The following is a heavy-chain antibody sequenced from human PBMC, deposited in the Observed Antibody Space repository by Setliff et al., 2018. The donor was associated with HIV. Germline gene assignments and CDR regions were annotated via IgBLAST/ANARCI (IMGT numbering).Heavy chain of an antibody. V-gene: IGHV3-23*01. D-gene: IGHD3-3*01. CDR1: GFTFSSYA. CDR3: AKGGFLEWSEYYYYYYYMDV. CDR2: ISGSGGST. Sequence: PGGSLRLSCAASGFTFSSYAMSWVRQAPGKGLEWVSAISGSGGSTYYADSVKGRFTISRDNSKNTPYLQMNSLRAEDTAVYYCAKGGFLEWSEYYYYYYYMDVWGKGTTVTVSS. J-gene: IGHJ6*03.